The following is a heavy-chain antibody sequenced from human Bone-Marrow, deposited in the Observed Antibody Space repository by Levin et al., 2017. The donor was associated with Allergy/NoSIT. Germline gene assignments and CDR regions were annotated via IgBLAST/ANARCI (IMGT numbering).Heavy chain of an antibody. CDR3: ARQGPLRALRWFDA. CDR1: GSSFTSYW. D-gene: IGHD3-16*01. J-gene: IGHJ5*02. CDR2: IYPADSDT. V-gene: IGHV5-51*01. Sequence: PGGSLRLSCKASGSSFTSYWIGWVRQMPGKGLEWMGIIYPADSDTRYSPSFQGQVTMSADKSGTTAYLQWNSLKASDTAMYYCARQGPLRALRWFDAWGQGTLVTVSS.